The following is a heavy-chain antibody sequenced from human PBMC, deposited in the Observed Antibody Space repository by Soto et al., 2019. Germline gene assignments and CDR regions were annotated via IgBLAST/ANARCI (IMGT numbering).Heavy chain of an antibody. Sequence: SETLSLTCTVSGGSISSSSYYWGWIRQPPGKGLEWIGSIFYSGSTYYNPSLKSRVTISVDTSKNQFSLKLSSVTAADTAVYYCACIFSGGNSYGLYYYGMDAWGQGTTVTSP. V-gene: IGHV4-39*01. CDR1: GGSISSSSYY. J-gene: IGHJ6*02. CDR2: IFYSGST. CDR3: ACIFSGGNSYGLYYYGMDA. D-gene: IGHD5-18*01.